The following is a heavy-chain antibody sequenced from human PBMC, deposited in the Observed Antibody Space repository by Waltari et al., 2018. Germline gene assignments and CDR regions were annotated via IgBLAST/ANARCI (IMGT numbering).Heavy chain of an antibody. Sequence: EVQLVESGGGLVQPGGSLRLSCAASGFTFSSHWMSWVRQAPGKGPEWVANIKQDGSEKYYVDSVEGRFTISSDNAKTSLSLQMNSLRADDTAVYYCARGTYTVTTKGYFDYWGQGTLVTVSS. CDR1: GFTFSSHW. CDR3: ARGTYTVTTKGYFDY. V-gene: IGHV3-7*01. D-gene: IGHD4-17*01. CDR2: IKQDGSEK. J-gene: IGHJ4*02.